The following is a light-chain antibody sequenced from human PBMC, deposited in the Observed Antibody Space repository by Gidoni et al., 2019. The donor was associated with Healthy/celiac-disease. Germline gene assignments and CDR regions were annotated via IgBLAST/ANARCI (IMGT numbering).Light chain of an antibody. CDR3: QAWDSSTAV. Sequence: SYVLTHPPPVSVSPDQTASIPCSGDKLGDKYACWYQQKPGQSPVLVIYQDSKRPSGIPERFSGSNSRNTATLTISGTQAMDEADYYCQAWDSSTAVFGGGTKLTVL. J-gene: IGLJ2*01. CDR2: QDS. CDR1: KLGDKY. V-gene: IGLV3-1*01.